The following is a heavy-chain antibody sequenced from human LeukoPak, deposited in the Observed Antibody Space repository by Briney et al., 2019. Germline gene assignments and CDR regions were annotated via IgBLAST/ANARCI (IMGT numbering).Heavy chain of an antibody. D-gene: IGHD2-2*01. CDR3: ARGVSTTAHFDY. J-gene: IGHJ4*02. Sequence: PSETLSLTCTVSGGSISSGGYYWGWIRQPPGKGLEWIGSIYYSGSTYYNPSLKSRVTISVDTSKNQFSLKLSSVTAADTAVYYCARGVSTTAHFDYWGQGTLVTVSS. CDR2: IYYSGST. V-gene: IGHV4-39*01. CDR1: GGSISSGGYY.